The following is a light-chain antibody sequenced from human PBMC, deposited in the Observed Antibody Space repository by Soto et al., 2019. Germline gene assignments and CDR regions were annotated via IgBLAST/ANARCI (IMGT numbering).Light chain of an antibody. CDR1: QSVSSSY. J-gene: IGKJ1*01. Sequence: EIVLTQSPGTLSLSPGERATLSCRASQSVSSSYLAWYQQKPGQSPKLLIYGASSRATGIPDRCSGSGSGTDFTLTISRLGPEDFAVYYCQQYGSSSWTFGQGTKVEVK. CDR2: GAS. CDR3: QQYGSSSWT. V-gene: IGKV3-20*01.